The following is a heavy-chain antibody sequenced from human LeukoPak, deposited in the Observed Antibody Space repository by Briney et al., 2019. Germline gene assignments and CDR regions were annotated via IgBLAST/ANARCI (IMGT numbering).Heavy chain of an antibody. CDR2: ISSSSSTI. Sequence: GRSLRLSCAASGFTFSSYSMNWVRQAPGKGLEWVSHISSSSSTIYYADSVKGRFTISRDNAKNSLYLQMNSLRAEDTAVYYCASPVAGTGFDAFDIWGQGTMVTVSS. J-gene: IGHJ3*02. D-gene: IGHD6-19*01. CDR1: GFTFSSYS. V-gene: IGHV3-48*04. CDR3: ASPVAGTGFDAFDI.